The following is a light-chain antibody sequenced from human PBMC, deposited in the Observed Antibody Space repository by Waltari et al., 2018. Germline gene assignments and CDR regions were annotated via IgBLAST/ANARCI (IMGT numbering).Light chain of an antibody. CDR1: QTIPRY. CDR3: QRTYNALGT. CDR2: GIS. V-gene: IGKV1-39*01. Sequence: DIQMTQSPSSLSASVGDRVTITCRASQTIPRYLNWYQQKPGKAPKLLIYGISNLHSGVPSRFSGSGSGTDFTLTISSLQPEDFATYYCQRTYNALGTFGQGTKVEIK. J-gene: IGKJ1*01.